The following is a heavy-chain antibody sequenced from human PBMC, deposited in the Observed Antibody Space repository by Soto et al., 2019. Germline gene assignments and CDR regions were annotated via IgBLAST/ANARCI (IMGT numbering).Heavy chain of an antibody. Sequence: GGSLRLSCAASGFTFSSYGMHWVRQAPGKGLEWVAVISYDGSNKYYADSVKGRFTISRDNSKNTLYLQMNSLRAEDTAVYYCAKSREVYATTRYYFDYWGQGTLVTVSS. J-gene: IGHJ4*02. CDR3: AKSREVYATTRYYFDY. V-gene: IGHV3-30*18. D-gene: IGHD2-8*01. CDR1: GFTFSSYG. CDR2: ISYDGSNK.